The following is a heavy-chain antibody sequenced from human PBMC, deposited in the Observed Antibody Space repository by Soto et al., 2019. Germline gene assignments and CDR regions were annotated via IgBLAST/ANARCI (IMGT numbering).Heavy chain of an antibody. CDR1: GGTFRSYA. V-gene: IGHV1-69*01. J-gene: IGHJ4*02. CDR2: IIPSFGTA. CDR3: AATGITGTSGYYFDY. D-gene: IGHD1-20*01. Sequence: QVQLVQSGAEVKKPGSSVKVSCKASGGTFRSYAISWVRQAPGQGLEWMGGIIPSFGTANYAQKFQGRVTTTADESTSTAYMELSSLRSEDTAVYYCAATGITGTSGYYFDYWGQGTRVTVSS.